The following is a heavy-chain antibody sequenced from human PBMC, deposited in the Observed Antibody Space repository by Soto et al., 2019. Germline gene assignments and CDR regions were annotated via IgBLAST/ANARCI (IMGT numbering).Heavy chain of an antibody. Sequence: PREFLKIPWTGSGFRFTGFWIGWVRPMPGKGLEWMGSIYSCDSDTRYSPSFQGQVTISADKSISTDYLQWSSLKASDTAMYYCARSPGIKLWYGFHDFDIWGQGKMGNVSS. J-gene: IGHJ3*02. CDR3: ARSPGIKLWYGFHDFDI. CDR2: IYSCDSDT. D-gene: IGHD5-18*01. CDR1: GFRFTGFW. V-gene: IGHV5-51*01.